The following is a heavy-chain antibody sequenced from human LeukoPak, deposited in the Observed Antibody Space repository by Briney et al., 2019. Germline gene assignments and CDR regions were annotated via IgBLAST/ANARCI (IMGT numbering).Heavy chain of an antibody. V-gene: IGHV4-39*07. CDR3: ARAKMTTRVRSDERGWIFGVVTAFDI. D-gene: IGHD3-3*01. CDR2: IYYSGST. CDR1: GGSISSSSYY. Sequence: SETLSLTCTVSGGSISSSSYYWGWIRQPPGKGLEWIGSIYYSGSTYYNPPLKSRVTISVDTSKNQFSLKLSSVTAADTAVYCCARAKMTTRVRSDERGWIFGVVTAFDIWGQGTMVTVSS. J-gene: IGHJ3*02.